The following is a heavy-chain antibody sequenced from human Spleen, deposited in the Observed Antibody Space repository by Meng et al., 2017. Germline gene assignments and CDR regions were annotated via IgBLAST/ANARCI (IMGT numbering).Heavy chain of an antibody. CDR3: SKDYTGSDDY. CDR1: GFTFSRYW. V-gene: IGHV3-74*01. J-gene: IGHJ4*02. D-gene: IGHD5-12*01. Sequence: EVQLVESGGRLVQPGGSLRLSCAASGFTFSRYWMHWVRQVPGQGLVWVSRINPDGSSTSYADSVKGRFTTSRDNAKNTLYLQMTSLRAEDTAVYYCSKDYTGSDDYWGQGTLVTVSS. CDR2: INPDGSST.